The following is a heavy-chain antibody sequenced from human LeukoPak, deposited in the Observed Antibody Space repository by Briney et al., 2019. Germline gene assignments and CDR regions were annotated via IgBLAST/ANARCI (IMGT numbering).Heavy chain of an antibody. CDR3: AGMEACSGGSCYSDWFDP. CDR2: IYTSGST. J-gene: IGHJ5*02. Sequence: PSETLSLTCTVSGGSISSYYWSWIRQPAGKGLEWIGRIYTSGSTNYNPSLKSRVTMSVDTSKNQFSLKLSSVTAADTAVYYCAGMEACSGGSCYSDWFDPWGQGTLVTVSS. V-gene: IGHV4-4*07. D-gene: IGHD2-15*01. CDR1: GGSISSYY.